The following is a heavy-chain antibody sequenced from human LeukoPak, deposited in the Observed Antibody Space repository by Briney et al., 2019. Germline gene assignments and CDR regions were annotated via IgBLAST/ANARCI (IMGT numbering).Heavy chain of an antibody. Sequence: SETLSLTCTVSGGSISSGDYYWRWIRQPPGKGLEWIGYIYYSGSTYYNPSLKSRVTISVDTSKNQFSLKLSSVTAADTAVYYCARGGGYCSSISCSGFDYWGQGTLVTVSS. D-gene: IGHD2-2*01. CDR3: ARGGGYCSSISCSGFDY. CDR1: GGSISSGDYY. CDR2: IYYSGST. V-gene: IGHV4-30-4*08. J-gene: IGHJ4*02.